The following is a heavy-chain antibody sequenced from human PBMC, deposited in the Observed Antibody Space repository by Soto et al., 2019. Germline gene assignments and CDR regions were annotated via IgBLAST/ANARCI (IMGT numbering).Heavy chain of an antibody. CDR3: ARTYYDFWSGYSPGGHYYYYMDV. V-gene: IGHV1-8*01. CDR2: MNPNSGNT. CDR1: GYTFTSYD. D-gene: IGHD3-3*01. J-gene: IGHJ6*03. Sequence: ASVKVSCKASGYTFTSYDINWVRQATGQGLEWMGWMNPNSGNTGYAQKFQGRVTMTMNTSISTAYMELSSLRSEDTAVYYCARTYYDFWSGYSPGGHYYYYMDVWGKGTTFTVPS.